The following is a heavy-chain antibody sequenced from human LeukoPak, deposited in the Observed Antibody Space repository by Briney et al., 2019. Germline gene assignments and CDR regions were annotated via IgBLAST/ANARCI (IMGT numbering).Heavy chain of an antibody. Sequence: GGSLRLSCAASGFTFSSYAMNWVRQAPGKGLEGVSAISGSGGSTYYADSVKRRFTISRDNSKNTLYLQMNNLRADDTAVYYCARGPMVQPDYWGQGTLVTVSS. CDR2: ISGSGGST. J-gene: IGHJ4*02. CDR3: ARGPMVQPDY. D-gene: IGHD1-1*01. V-gene: IGHV3-23*01. CDR1: GFTFSSYA.